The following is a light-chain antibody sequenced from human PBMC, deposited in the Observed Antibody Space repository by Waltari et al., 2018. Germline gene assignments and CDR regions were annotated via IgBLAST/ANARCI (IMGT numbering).Light chain of an antibody. J-gene: IGKJ4*01. CDR3: QQYSNWPDT. Sequence: EIVMTQSPATLSVSPGERATLSCRASQSVSSNLAWYQQKPGQAPRLLIYGASTRATGIPARFSGSGSGTEFTLTISSLQSEDFAVYYCQQYSNWPDTFGGGTKVEIK. V-gene: IGKV3-15*01. CDR1: QSVSSN. CDR2: GAS.